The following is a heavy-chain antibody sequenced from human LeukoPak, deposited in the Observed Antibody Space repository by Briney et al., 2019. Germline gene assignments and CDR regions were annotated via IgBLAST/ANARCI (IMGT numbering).Heavy chain of an antibody. Sequence: SETLSLTCTVSGGSISSYYWSWIRQPPGKGLEWIGYIYYSGSTNYNPSLKSRVTMSVDTSKNQFSLKLSSVTAADTAVYYCARDSPYYYDSSGYYERGLFDYWGQGTLVTVSS. CDR3: ARDSPYYYDSSGYYERGLFDY. CDR2: IYYSGST. D-gene: IGHD3-22*01. V-gene: IGHV4-59*12. CDR1: GGSISSYY. J-gene: IGHJ4*02.